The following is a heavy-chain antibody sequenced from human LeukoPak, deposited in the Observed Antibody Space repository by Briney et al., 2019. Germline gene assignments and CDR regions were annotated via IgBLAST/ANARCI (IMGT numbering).Heavy chain of an antibody. D-gene: IGHD6-19*01. CDR1: GFTFSTYE. CDR2: ISSSGSTI. Sequence: GGSLRLSCAASGFTFSTYEMNWVRQAPGKGLEWVSYISSSGSTIYYADSVKGRFTISRDNAKNSLYLQMNSLRAEDTAVYYFARDLPYRGGCYAFTHGGQEPLFTFSS. CDR3: ARDLPYRGGCYAFTH. J-gene: IGHJ4*02. V-gene: IGHV3-48*03.